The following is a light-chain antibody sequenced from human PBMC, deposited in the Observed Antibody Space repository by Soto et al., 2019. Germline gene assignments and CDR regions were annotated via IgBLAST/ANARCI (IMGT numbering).Light chain of an antibody. Sequence: DIQMTQSPSTLYASVGDRVTITCRASQSISSWLAWYQQKPGKAPKLLIYDASSLESGVPSRFSGSGSGTEFTLTISSLQPDDFATYYCQQYNSYPWTFGQGTKGEIK. J-gene: IGKJ1*01. CDR2: DAS. CDR3: QQYNSYPWT. V-gene: IGKV1-5*01. CDR1: QSISSW.